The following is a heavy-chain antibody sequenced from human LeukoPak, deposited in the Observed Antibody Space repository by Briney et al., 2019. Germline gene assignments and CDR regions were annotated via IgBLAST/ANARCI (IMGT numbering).Heavy chain of an antibody. J-gene: IGHJ3*02. CDR2: INPNSGGT. CDR1: GYTFTGYY. CDR3: AGERNYDSSGYYYVRDAFDI. D-gene: IGHD3-22*01. Sequence: ASVKVSCKASGYTFTGYYMHWVRQAPGQGLEWMGWINPNSGGTNYAQKFQGRVTMTRDTSISTAYMELSRLRSDDTAVYYCAGERNYDSSGYYYVRDAFDIWGQGTMVTVSS. V-gene: IGHV1-2*02.